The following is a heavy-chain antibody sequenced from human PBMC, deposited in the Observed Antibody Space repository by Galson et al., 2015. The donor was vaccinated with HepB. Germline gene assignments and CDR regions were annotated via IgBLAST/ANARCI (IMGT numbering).Heavy chain of an antibody. CDR2: IYVGDSDT. J-gene: IGHJ4*02. D-gene: IGHD3-3*01. CDR1: GYIFSNYW. Sequence: QSGAEGKKSGESLKISCKGSGYIFSNYWIAWVRQTPEKGLELMGIIYVGDSDTSYRPSFQGQVTISADKSISTAYLQWSSLRASDTAMYYCARLWGPPPAPPIYFDYWGQGALVTVSS. V-gene: IGHV5-51*01. CDR3: ARLWGPPPAPPIYFDY.